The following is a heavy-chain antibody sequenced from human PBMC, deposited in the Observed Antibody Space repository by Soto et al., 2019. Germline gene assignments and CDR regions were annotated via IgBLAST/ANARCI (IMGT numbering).Heavy chain of an antibody. CDR3: TDMLGPWRPRD. D-gene: IGHD3-10*02. V-gene: IGHV4-39*01. CDR1: GGSISGSSYY. Sequence: QLQLQESGPGLVKPSETLSLTCTVSGGSISGSSYYWGWIRQPPVKGLEWIGSIYYSWADYYQPSPHRRVTRSVDKSSNPVSMKLNSVTAAYTSVYDSTDMLGPWRPRDWGQGTGLTVSS. CDR2: IYYSWAD. J-gene: IGHJ4*02.